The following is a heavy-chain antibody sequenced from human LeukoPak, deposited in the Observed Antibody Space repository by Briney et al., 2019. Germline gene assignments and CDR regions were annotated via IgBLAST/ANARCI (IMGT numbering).Heavy chain of an antibody. CDR1: GFSFSSYW. V-gene: IGHV3-7*01. D-gene: IGHD1-14*01. CDR2: IDRDGGVR. CDR3: ARDPGSSAFDL. Sequence: GGSLRLSGAASGFSFSSYWMSWVRQTPENGLEFVGNIDRDGGVRNYMDSLKGRCTISRDNGKKSVYLEINSLRADGTAVYYCARDPGSSAFDLWGRGALVTVSS. J-gene: IGHJ4*02.